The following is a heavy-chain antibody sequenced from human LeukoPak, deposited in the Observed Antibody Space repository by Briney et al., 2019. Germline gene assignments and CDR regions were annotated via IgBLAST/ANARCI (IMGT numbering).Heavy chain of an antibody. CDR3: ARDMHGGILDY. CDR2: IWYDGSNK. Sequence: GGSLRLSCAASGFTFSSYGMHWVRQAPGKGLEWVAVIWYDGSNKYYADSVKGRFTISRDNSKNTLYLQMNSLRAEDTAVYYCARDMHGGILDYWGQGTLVTVSS. CDR1: GFTFSSYG. J-gene: IGHJ4*02. V-gene: IGHV3-33*01. D-gene: IGHD3-16*01.